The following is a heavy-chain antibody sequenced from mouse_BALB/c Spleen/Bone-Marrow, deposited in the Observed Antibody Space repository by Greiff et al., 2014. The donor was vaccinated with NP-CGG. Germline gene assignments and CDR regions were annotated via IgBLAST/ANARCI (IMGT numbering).Heavy chain of an antibody. CDR2: INSNGGST. V-gene: IGHV5-6-3*01. CDR1: GFTFSSYG. D-gene: IGHD2-4*01. J-gene: IGHJ2*01. CDR3: ARDYDYDY. Sequence: EVKLVESGGGLVQPGGSLKLSCAASGFTFSSYGMSCVRQTPDKRLELVATINSNGGSTYYPDSVKGRFTISRDNAKNTLYLQISSLKSEDTAMYYCARDYDYDYWGQGTTLTVSS.